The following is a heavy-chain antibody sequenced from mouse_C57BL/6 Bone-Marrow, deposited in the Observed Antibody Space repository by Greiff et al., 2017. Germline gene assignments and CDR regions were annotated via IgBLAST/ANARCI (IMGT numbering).Heavy chain of an antibody. CDR2: IDPSDSYT. D-gene: IGHD1-1*01. CDR1: GYTFTSYW. Sequence: QAHVKQPGAELVKPGASVKLSCKASGYTFTSYWMQWVKQRPGQGLEWIGEIDPSDSYTNYNQKFKGKATLTVDTSSSTAYMQLSSLTSEDSAVYYCARDGSSPFAYWGQGTLVTVSA. CDR3: ARDGSSPFAY. J-gene: IGHJ3*01. V-gene: IGHV1-50*01.